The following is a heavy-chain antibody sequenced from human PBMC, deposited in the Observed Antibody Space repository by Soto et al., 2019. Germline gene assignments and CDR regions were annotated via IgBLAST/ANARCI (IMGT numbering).Heavy chain of an antibody. CDR1: GGIFSTYA. D-gene: IGHD3-10*01. V-gene: IGHV1-69*01. J-gene: IGHJ4*02. CDR3: ARDRDDYGSGNYYNRIDF. Sequence: QVQLVQSGAEVKKPGSSVKVSCKASGGIFSTYAISWLRQAPGQGLEWMGGIIPIFGTPNYAQRFKGRVTITADESTSTAYMELCRLRSEDTAVYYCARDRDDYGSGNYYNRIDFWGQGTLVTVSS. CDR2: IIPIFGTP.